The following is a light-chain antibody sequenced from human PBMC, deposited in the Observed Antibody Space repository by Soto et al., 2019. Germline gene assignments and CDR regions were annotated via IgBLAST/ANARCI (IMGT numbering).Light chain of an antibody. V-gene: IGLV1-44*01. CDR3: SSYTSSNFWV. CDR2: SSN. CDR1: SSNIGSNT. J-gene: IGLJ3*02. Sequence: QSVLTQPPSASGTPGQRVTISCSGSSSNIGSNTVNWYQQVPGTAPKLLIYSSNQRPSGVPDRFSGSKSGTSASLAISGLQSEDEADYYCSSYTSSNFWVFGEGTKVTVL.